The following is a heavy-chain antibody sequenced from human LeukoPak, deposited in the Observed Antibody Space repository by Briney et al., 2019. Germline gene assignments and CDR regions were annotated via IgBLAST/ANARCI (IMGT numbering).Heavy chain of an antibody. V-gene: IGHV4-34*01. CDR3: AGQRSVLRAFDI. CDR2: INHSGST. CDR1: GGSFSGYY. Sequence: PSETLSLTCAVYGGSFSGYYWSWIRQPPGKGLEWIGEINHSGSTNYNPSLKSRVTISVDTSKNQFSLKLSSVTAADTAVYYCAGQRSVLRAFDIWGQGTMVTVSS. J-gene: IGHJ3*02.